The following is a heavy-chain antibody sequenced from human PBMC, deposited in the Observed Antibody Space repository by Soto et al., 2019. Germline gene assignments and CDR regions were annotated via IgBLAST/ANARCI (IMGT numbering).Heavy chain of an antibody. V-gene: IGHV1-3*01. D-gene: IGHD3-9*01. J-gene: IGHJ4*02. Sequence: ASVKVSCNSSGDTFTSYSMHWVRHAPGQRLEWMGWINAGNGNTKYSQKFQGRVTITRDTSASTAYMELSSLRSEDTAVYYCARWIGNIMTMDYWGQGTLVTVSS. CDR3: ARWIGNIMTMDY. CDR2: INAGNGNT. CDR1: GDTFTSYS.